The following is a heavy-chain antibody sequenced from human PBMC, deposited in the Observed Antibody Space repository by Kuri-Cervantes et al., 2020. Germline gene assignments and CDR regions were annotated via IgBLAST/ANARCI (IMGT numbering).Heavy chain of an antibody. CDR3: ARRTKLVRAPTGDYYYGMDV. Sequence: LSLTCAASGFTFSSYGMHWVRQAPGKGLEWVAVIWYDGSNKYYADSVKGRFTISRDNSKNTLYLQMNSLRAEDTAVYFCARRTKLVRAPTGDYYYGMDVWGQGTTVTVSS. V-gene: IGHV3-33*01. J-gene: IGHJ6*02. CDR1: GFTFSSYG. CDR2: IWYDGSNK. D-gene: IGHD6-13*01.